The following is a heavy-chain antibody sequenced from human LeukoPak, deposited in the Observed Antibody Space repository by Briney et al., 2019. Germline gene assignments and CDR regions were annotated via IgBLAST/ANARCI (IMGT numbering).Heavy chain of an antibody. CDR3: ARDPGHDTSNYGGLDF. D-gene: IGHD4-11*01. CDR2: INPNSGGT. J-gene: IGHJ4*02. V-gene: IGHV1-2*02. CDR1: GYTFTGYY. Sequence: ASVKVSCKASGYTFTGYYMHWVRQAPGQGLEWMGWINPNSGGTNYAQKFQGRVTMTRGTSISTAYMELSRLRSDDTAVYYCARDPGHDTSNYGGLDFWGQGTLVTVSS.